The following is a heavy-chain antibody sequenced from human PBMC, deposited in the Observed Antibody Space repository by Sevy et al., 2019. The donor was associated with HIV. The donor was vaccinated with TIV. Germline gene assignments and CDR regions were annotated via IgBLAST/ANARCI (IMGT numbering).Heavy chain of an antibody. CDR2: ISSGNTYT. CDR1: GLIFSDYY. D-gene: IGHD2-21*01. J-gene: IGHJ4*02. V-gene: IGHV3-11*06. CDR3: ASLRVIAGAPYYFDY. Sequence: GGSLRLSCAASGLIFSDYYMGWVRQAPGKGLEWVADISSGNTYTNYADSVKGRFTISRDNAKKSLYLQMNTLRAEDRAVDYCASLRVIAGAPYYFDYWGQGALVTVSS.